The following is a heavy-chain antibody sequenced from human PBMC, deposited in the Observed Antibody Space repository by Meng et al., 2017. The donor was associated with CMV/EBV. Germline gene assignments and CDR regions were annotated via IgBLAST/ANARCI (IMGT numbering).Heavy chain of an antibody. V-gene: IGHV3-74*01. CDR3: AREGYSSGWYPGGCLDL. D-gene: IGHD6-19*01. J-gene: IGHJ2*01. CDR2: INSDGSST. CDR1: GFTFSSFW. Sequence: LSLTCAASGFTFSSFWMHWVRQVPGKGLVWVSRINSDGSSTNYADSVKGRFTVSRDNAKNTLYLQMNSLRAEDTAVYYCAREGYSSGWYPGGCLDLWGRGALVTVSS.